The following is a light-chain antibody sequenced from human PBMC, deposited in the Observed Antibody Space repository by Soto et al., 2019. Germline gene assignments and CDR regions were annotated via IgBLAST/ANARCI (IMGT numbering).Light chain of an antibody. J-gene: IGKJ2*01. CDR1: QSVSSY. CDR2: DAP. Sequence: EIVLTQSPATLSLSPGERATLSCRASQSVSSYLAWYQQKPGQAPRLLIYDAPNRATGIPARFSGSGSGTDFTLTISSLEPEDFAVYYCQQRRNTFGQGTKLEIK. V-gene: IGKV3-11*01. CDR3: QQRRNT.